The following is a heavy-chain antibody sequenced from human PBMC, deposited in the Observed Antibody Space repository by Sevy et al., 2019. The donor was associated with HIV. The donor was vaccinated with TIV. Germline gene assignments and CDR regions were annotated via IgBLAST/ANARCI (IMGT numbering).Heavy chain of an antibody. CDR2: ISGSGGST. Sequence: GGSLRLSCAASGFTFSSYAMSWVRQAPGKGLEWVSAISGSGGSTYYADSVKGRFTISRDNSKNTLYLQMNSLRAEDNAVYYCAKAGGREVTFGGVIDTYYFDYWGQGTLVTVSS. CDR3: AKAGGREVTFGGVIDTYYFDY. J-gene: IGHJ4*02. CDR1: GFTFSSYA. V-gene: IGHV3-23*01. D-gene: IGHD3-16*02.